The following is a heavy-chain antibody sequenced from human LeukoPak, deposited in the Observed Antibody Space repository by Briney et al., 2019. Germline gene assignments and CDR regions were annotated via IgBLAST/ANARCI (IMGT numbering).Heavy chain of an antibody. V-gene: IGHV4-61*02. CDR3: ARGGYSYVVDV. Sequence: PSETLSLTCTVSGGSISSGTYYWSWIRQPAGKGLEWIGRIYNSGSTDYNPSLKSRVTISVDTSKNQFSLRLTSVTAADTAVYYCARGGYSYVVDVWGKGTTVTVSS. J-gene: IGHJ6*04. CDR1: GGSISSGTYY. D-gene: IGHD5-18*01. CDR2: IYNSGST.